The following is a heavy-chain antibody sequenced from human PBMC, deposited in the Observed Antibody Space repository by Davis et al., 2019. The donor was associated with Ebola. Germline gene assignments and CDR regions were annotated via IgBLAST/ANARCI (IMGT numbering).Heavy chain of an antibody. CDR3: AKDGVRYSSSPAHFDY. Sequence: GESLKISCAASGFTFSSYAMSWVRQAPGRGLEWVSAISGSGGSTYYADSVKGRFTISRDNSKNTVFLQINSLRAEDTAVYYCAKDGVRYSSSPAHFDYWGQGTLVTVSS. CDR1: GFTFSSYA. CDR2: ISGSGGST. D-gene: IGHD6-6*01. J-gene: IGHJ4*02. V-gene: IGHV3-23*01.